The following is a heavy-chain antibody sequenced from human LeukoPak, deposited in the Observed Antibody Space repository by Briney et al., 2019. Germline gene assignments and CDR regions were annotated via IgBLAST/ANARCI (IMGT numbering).Heavy chain of an antibody. Sequence: GASVKVSCKASGGTFSSYAISWVRQAPGQGLEWMGRIIPILGIANYAQKFQGRVTITADKSTSTAYMELSSLRSEDTAVYYRARDRATVEPPLGYWGQGTLVTVSS. D-gene: IGHD4-23*01. V-gene: IGHV1-69*04. J-gene: IGHJ4*02. CDR3: ARDRATVEPPLGY. CDR2: IIPILGIA. CDR1: GGTFSSYA.